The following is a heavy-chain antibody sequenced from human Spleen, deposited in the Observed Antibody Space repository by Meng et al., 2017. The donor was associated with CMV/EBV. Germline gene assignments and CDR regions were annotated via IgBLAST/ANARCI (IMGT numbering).Heavy chain of an antibody. CDR2: ISDREST. Sequence: SETLSLTCAVYGGSFSGYYWSWIRQSPGKGLEWIGEISDRESTNYQSSLKSRVTISIDWPRNQLSLRLTSLTAADSAIYYCTRGYRGTPNDFWGQGAPVTVSS. J-gene: IGHJ4*02. D-gene: IGHD3-10*01. V-gene: IGHV4-34*01. CDR3: TRGYRGTPNDF. CDR1: GGSFSGYY.